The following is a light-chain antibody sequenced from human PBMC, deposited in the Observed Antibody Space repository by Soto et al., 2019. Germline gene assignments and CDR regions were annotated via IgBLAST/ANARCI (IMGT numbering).Light chain of an antibody. Sequence: QSVLTQPPSVSGAPGQRVTISCTGSSSNIGAGYDVHWYQQLPVTAPKLLIYGNSNRPSGVRDRFSGSKSGTSASLAITGLQAEDEADYYCQSYDSSLSGSIFGGGTKLTVL. J-gene: IGLJ2*01. CDR2: GNS. CDR3: QSYDSSLSGSI. V-gene: IGLV1-40*01. CDR1: SSNIGAGYD.